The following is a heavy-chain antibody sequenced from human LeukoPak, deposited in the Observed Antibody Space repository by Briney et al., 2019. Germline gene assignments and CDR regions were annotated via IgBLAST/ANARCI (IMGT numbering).Heavy chain of an antibody. D-gene: IGHD1-1*01. Sequence: SETLSLTCTVSGGSISSYYWSWLRPAAGKGLEWIGRINTSGSTNYNPSLTSRVTMSLDTSKNQFSLKLRSVTAADTAVYYCARAEKQLALDAFDIWGQGTMVTVSS. V-gene: IGHV4-4*07. CDR3: ARAEKQLALDAFDI. J-gene: IGHJ3*02. CDR1: GGSISSYY. CDR2: INTSGST.